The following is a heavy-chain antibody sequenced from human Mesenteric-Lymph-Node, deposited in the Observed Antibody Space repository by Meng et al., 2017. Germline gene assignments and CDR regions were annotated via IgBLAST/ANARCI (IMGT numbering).Heavy chain of an antibody. Sequence: GSLRLSCTVSGGSISSYYWSWIRQPPGKGLEWIGYIYYSGSTNYNPSLKSRVTISVDTSKNQFSLKLSSVTAADTAVYYCARVCSGGSCYTTALDYWGQGTLVTVSS. J-gene: IGHJ4*02. D-gene: IGHD2-15*01. CDR2: IYYSGST. CDR1: GGSISSYY. CDR3: ARVCSGGSCYTTALDY. V-gene: IGHV4-59*12.